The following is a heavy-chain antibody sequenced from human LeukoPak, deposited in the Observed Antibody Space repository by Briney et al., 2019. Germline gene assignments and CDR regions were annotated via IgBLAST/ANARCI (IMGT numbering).Heavy chain of an antibody. CDR1: GFTFSSYW. D-gene: IGHD3-3*01. V-gene: IGHV3-7*01. CDR2: IKQDGSEK. CDR3: ASDLPESGYYYAFDI. J-gene: IGHJ3*02. Sequence: GGSLRLSCAASGFTFSSYWMSWVRQAPGKGLEWVASIKQDGSEKYYVDSVKGRFTISRDNAKNSLYLQMNSLRAEDTAVYYCASDLPESGYYYAFDIWGQGTMVTVSS.